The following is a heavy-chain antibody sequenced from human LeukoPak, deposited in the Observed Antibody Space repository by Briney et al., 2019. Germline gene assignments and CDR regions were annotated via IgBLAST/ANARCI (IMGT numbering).Heavy chain of an antibody. CDR3: ASLVATTDSAIDY. CDR2: ISYDGSNK. V-gene: IGHV3-30*04. Sequence: GGSLRLSCAASGFTFSSYDMHWVRQAPGKGLGWVAVISYDGSNKYYADSVKGRFTISRDNAKNSLYLQMNSLRAEDTAVYYCASLVATTDSAIDYWGQGTLVTVSS. D-gene: IGHD5-12*01. CDR1: GFTFSSYD. J-gene: IGHJ4*02.